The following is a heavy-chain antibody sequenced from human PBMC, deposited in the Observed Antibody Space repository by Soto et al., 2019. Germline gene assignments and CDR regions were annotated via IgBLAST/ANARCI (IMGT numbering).Heavy chain of an antibody. CDR2: IKSKTDGGTT. Sequence: PGGSLRLSCEASAFTFGSHTMNWVRQAPGKGLEWVGRIKSKTDGGTTDYAAPVKGRFTISRDDSKNTLYLQMNSLKTEDTAVYYCSRLIPFDYWGQGTLVTVSS. CDR1: AFTFGSHT. CDR3: SRLIPFDY. J-gene: IGHJ4*02. D-gene: IGHD6-6*01. V-gene: IGHV3-15*07.